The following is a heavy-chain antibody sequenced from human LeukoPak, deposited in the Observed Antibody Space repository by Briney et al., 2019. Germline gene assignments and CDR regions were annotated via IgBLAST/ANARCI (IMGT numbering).Heavy chain of an antibody. D-gene: IGHD3-3*01. CDR3: ARDRMVFGVVTRDDY. J-gene: IGHJ4*02. CDR1: GYTFTSYG. CDR2: ISAYNGNT. V-gene: IGHV1-18*01. Sequence: ASVKVSCKASGYTFTSYGISWVRQAPGQGLEWMGWISAYNGNTHYAQKVQGRVTMTTDTSTSTAYMELRSLRSDDTAVYYCARDRMVFGVVTRDDYWGQGTLVTVSS.